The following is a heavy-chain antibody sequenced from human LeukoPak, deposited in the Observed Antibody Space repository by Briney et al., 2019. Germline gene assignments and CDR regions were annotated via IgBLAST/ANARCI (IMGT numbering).Heavy chain of an antibody. J-gene: IGHJ6*02. V-gene: IGHV3-9*01. CDR2: ISWNSGSI. CDR3: AKDGRRGFWSGYPGSRQPYYYYGMDV. Sequence: GRSLRLYWAASGFTFDDYAMHWVRKAPGKGLEWISGISWNSGSIGYADPVKGRFTISRDNAKNSLYLQMNSLRAEDTALYYCAKDGRRGFWSGYPGSRQPYYYYGMDVWGQGTTVTVSS. CDR1: GFTFDDYA. D-gene: IGHD3-3*01.